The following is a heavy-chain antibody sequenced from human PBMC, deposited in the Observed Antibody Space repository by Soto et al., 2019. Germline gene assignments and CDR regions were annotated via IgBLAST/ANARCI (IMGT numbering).Heavy chain of an antibody. Sequence: SETLSLTCTVSGGSISSGDYYWSWIRQPPGKGLEWIGYIYYSGSTYYNPSLKSRVTISVDTSKNQFSLKLSSVTAADTALYYCSGGFGELSVDYYGMDVWGQGTTVTVSS. CDR1: GGSISSGDYY. J-gene: IGHJ6*02. D-gene: IGHD3-10*01. CDR2: IYYSGST. CDR3: SGGFGELSVDYYGMDV. V-gene: IGHV4-30-4*01.